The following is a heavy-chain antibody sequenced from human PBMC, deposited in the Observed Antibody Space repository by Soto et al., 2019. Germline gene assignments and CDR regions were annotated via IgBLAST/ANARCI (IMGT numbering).Heavy chain of an antibody. D-gene: IGHD3-10*01. CDR1: GFTFSSYA. V-gene: IGHV3-23*01. CDR2: ISGSGGST. Sequence: GGSLRLSCAASGFTFSSYAMSWVRQAPGKGLEWVSAISGSGGSTYYADSVKGRFTISRDNSKNTLYLQMNSLRSEDTAVYYCAKDRPYYGSGSYSLFDYWGQGTLVTVSS. J-gene: IGHJ4*02. CDR3: AKDRPYYGSGSYSLFDY.